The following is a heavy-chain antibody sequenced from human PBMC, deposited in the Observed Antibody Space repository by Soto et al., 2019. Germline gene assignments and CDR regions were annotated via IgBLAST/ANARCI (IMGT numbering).Heavy chain of an antibody. CDR1: GYTFTIHY. CDR2: MGPSGGST. D-gene: IGHD2-15*01. CDR3: ARDRGYCSGGSCYWFDY. V-gene: IGHV1-46*01. Sequence: QVQLVQSGAEVKKPGASVKLSCKTSGYTFTIHYMHWVRQAPGQGLEWMGIMGPSGGSTTYAQKCQGRVSMTGDTSTSTVYLELSSLTSEDTAVYYCARDRGYCSGGSCYWFDYWGQGTLVTVSS. J-gene: IGHJ4*02.